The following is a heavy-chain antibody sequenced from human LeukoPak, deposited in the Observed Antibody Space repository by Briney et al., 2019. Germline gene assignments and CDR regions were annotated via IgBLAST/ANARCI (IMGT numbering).Heavy chain of an antibody. Sequence: SGPTLLNPTQTLTLTCTFSGFSLSTSGMCVSWIRQPPGKALEWLALIDWDDDKYYSTSLKTRLTISKDTSKNQVVLTMTNMDPVDTATYYCARIRGAVAAHDADYYYYYGMDVWGKGTTVTVSS. V-gene: IGHV2-70*01. CDR1: GFSLSTSGMC. J-gene: IGHJ6*04. CDR2: IDWDDDK. D-gene: IGHD6-19*01. CDR3: ARIRGAVAAHDADYYYYYGMDV.